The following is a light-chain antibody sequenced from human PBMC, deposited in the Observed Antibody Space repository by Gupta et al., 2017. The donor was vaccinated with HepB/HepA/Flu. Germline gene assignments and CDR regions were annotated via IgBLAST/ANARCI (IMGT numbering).Light chain of an antibody. CDR2: RAF. CDR3: QQCNTDSP. CDR1: QGIGDW. Sequence: DIQMTQSPSTLSASVGDRVIFTCRASQGIGDWLAWYQQKPGKAPKLLIARAFTLGYGVPSRCSGSGSGTEFTRTISSLQPDDFATYYCQQCNTDSPFGPGTKVEMK. V-gene: IGKV1-5*03. J-gene: IGKJ3*01.